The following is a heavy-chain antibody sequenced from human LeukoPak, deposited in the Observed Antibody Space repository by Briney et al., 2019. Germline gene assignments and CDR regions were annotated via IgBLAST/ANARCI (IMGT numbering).Heavy chain of an antibody. J-gene: IGHJ4*02. D-gene: IGHD3-10*01. V-gene: IGHV4-59*08. CDR2: LYYSGST. CDR3: ARAGSGYSFDY. Sequence: SETLSLTCTVSGTSISTYYWSWIRQPPGKGLECVGYLYYSGSTSYNPSLKSRVTISVDTSKNQFSLRLSSVTAADTAVYYCARAGSGYSFDYWGQGTLVTVSS. CDR1: GTSISTYY.